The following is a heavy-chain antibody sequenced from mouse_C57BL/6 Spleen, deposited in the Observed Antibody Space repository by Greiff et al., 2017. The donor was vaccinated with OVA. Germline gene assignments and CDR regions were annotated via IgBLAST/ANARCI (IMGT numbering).Heavy chain of an antibody. V-gene: IGHV1-64*01. J-gene: IGHJ3*01. CDR1: GYTFTSYW. D-gene: IGHD1-1*01. Sequence: QVQLQQPGAELVKPGASVKLSCKASGYTFTSYWMHWVKQRPGQGLEWIGMLHPNSGSTNYNEKFKSKATLTVDKSSSTAYMQRSIRTSEDSAVYYCARPWVGSFAYWGQGTLVTVSA. CDR2: LHPNSGST. CDR3: ARPWVGSFAY.